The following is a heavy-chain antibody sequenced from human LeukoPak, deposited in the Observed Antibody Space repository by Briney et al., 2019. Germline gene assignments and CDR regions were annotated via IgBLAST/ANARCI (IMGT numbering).Heavy chain of an antibody. J-gene: IGHJ1*01. CDR1: GGSFSGYY. CDR2: INHSGST. D-gene: IGHD6-19*01. Sequence: PSETLSLTCAVYGGSFSGYYWSWIRQPPGKGLEWIGEINHSGSTNYNPSLKSRVTISVDTSKNQFSLKLSSVTAADTAVYYCASRLGWLAKYFQHWGQGTLVTVSS. CDR3: ASRLGWLAKYFQH. V-gene: IGHV4-34*01.